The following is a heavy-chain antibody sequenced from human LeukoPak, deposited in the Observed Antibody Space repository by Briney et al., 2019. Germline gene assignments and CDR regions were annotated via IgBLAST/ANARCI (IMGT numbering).Heavy chain of an antibody. CDR3: ARGTGIADRRGYFDY. Sequence: SQTLSLTCTLSGGSISSGGYYWSWIRQHPGKGLEWIGYIYYSVSTYYNPSLKSRVTISVDTSKNQFSLKLSSVTAADTAVYYCARGTGIADRRGYFDYWGQGTLVTVSS. V-gene: IGHV4-31*03. CDR2: IYYSVST. D-gene: IGHD6-6*01. CDR1: GGSISSGGYY. J-gene: IGHJ4*02.